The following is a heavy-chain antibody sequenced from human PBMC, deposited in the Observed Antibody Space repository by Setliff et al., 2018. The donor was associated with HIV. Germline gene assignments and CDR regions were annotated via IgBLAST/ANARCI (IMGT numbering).Heavy chain of an antibody. Sequence: SETLSLTCTVSGGSISSGSYYWSWIRQPAGKGLEWIGHIYTSGSTNYNPSLKSRVTISVDTSKNQFSLKLSSVTAADTAVYYCARDPERIGMDVWGQGTTVTVSS. J-gene: IGHJ6*02. CDR3: ARDPERIGMDV. D-gene: IGHD6-25*01. CDR1: GGSISSGSYY. V-gene: IGHV4-61*09. CDR2: IYTSGST.